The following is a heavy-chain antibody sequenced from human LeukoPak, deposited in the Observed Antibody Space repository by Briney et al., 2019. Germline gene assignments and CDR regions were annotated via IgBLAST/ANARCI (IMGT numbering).Heavy chain of an antibody. CDR2: INHSGST. CDR1: GGSFSGYY. V-gene: IGHV4-34*01. J-gene: IGHJ6*03. D-gene: IGHD2-15*01. Sequence: PSETLSLTCAVDGGSFSGYYWSWIRQPPGKGLEWIGEINHSGSTNYNPSLKSRVTISVDTSKNQFSLKLSSVTAADTAVYYCASSRGGYYYMDVWGKGTTVTVSS. CDR3: ASSRGGYYYMDV.